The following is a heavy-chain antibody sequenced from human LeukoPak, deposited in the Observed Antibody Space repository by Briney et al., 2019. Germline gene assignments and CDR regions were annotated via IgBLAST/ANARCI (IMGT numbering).Heavy chain of an antibody. CDR1: GFTISNYA. V-gene: IGHV3-23*01. J-gene: IGHJ4*02. CDR3: ASQTSYYYDSSGYSY. CDR2: ISDSGGNT. Sequence: GGSLRLSCAASGFTISNYAMSWVRQAPGKGLEWVSGISDSGGNTYYADSVKGRFTISRDNSKNTLYLQMNSLRAEDTAVYYCASQTSYYYDSSGYSYWGQGTLVTVSS. D-gene: IGHD3-22*01.